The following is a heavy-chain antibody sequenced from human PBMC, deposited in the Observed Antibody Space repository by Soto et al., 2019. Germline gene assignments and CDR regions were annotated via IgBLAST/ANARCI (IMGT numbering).Heavy chain of an antibody. D-gene: IGHD6-13*01. J-gene: IGHJ5*02. CDR1: GGSISSSSYY. Sequence: SETLSLTCTVSGGSISSSSYYWGWIRQPPGKGLEWIGSIYYSGSTYYNPSLKSRVTISVDTSKNQFSLKLSSVTAADTAVYYCARHRYRRSDGHWFDPWGQGTLVTVSS. CDR3: ARHRYRRSDGHWFDP. CDR2: IYYSGST. V-gene: IGHV4-39*01.